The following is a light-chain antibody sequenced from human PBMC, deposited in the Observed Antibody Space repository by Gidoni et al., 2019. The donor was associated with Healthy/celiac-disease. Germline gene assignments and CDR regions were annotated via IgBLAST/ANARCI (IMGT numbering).Light chain of an antibody. V-gene: IGKV3-20*01. CDR2: GAS. J-gene: IGKJ3*01. CDR1: QSVSSSY. Sequence: EIVLTQSPGTLSLSPGERATLSCRASQSVSSSYLAWYQQKPGQAPRLLIYGASSGSGTDFTLTISRLEPEDFAVYYCQQYGSSLLFGPGTKVDIK. CDR3: QQYGSSLL.